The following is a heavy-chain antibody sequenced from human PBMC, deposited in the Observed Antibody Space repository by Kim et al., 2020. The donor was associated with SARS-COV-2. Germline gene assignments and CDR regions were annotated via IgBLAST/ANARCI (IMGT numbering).Heavy chain of an antibody. D-gene: IGHD3-3*01. J-gene: IGHJ3*02. V-gene: IGHV1-69*13. CDR3: AREGGYDFWSGYYPRLNDAFDI. Sequence: SVKVSCKASGGTFSSYAISWVRQAPGQGLEWMGGIIPIFGTANYAQKFQGRVTITADESTSTAYMELSSLRSEDTAVYYCAREGGYDFWSGYYPRLNDAFDIWGQGTMVTVSS. CDR2: IIPIFGTA. CDR1: GGTFSSYA.